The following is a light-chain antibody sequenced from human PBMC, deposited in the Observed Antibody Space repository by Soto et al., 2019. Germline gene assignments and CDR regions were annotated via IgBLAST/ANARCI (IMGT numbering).Light chain of an antibody. CDR1: SSNIGAGYD. CDR3: HSFDSSLNGYV. Sequence: QSVLTQPPSGSGAPGQRGSISCTGSSSNIGAGYDVHWYQQFPGTAPKLLLYGRNNRPSGIPARFSGSKSDTSASLAISGLQAEDEAESYCHSFDSSLNGYVFGGGSNVTV. J-gene: IGLJ1*01. V-gene: IGLV1-40*01. CDR2: GRN.